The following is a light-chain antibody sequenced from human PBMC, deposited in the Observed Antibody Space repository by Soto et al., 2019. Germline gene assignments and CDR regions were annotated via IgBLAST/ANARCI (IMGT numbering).Light chain of an antibody. V-gene: IGKV3-15*01. J-gene: IGKJ1*01. CDR2: DAS. CDR1: LSVSRN. CDR3: RQSYSTPWT. Sequence: EIVMTQSPATLSVSPGERATLSCRASLSVSRNLAWYQQKPGQAPRLLIFDASTRATGIPARFSGSGSGTDFTLTISSLQPEDFATYYCRQSYSTPWTFGQGTKVEIK.